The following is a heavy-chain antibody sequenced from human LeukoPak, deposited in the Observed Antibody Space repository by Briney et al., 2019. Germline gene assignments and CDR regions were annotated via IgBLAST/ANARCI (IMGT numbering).Heavy chain of an antibody. CDR2: ISADTRNT. J-gene: IGHJ5*02. V-gene: IGHV1-18*01. CDR1: GYTFTNYG. Sequence: ASVKVSCKASGYTFTNYGISWVRQAPGQGLEWMGWISADTRNTNYTQKLQGRVTMTTDTSTSTAYMELRSLRSDGTAVYYCARAGYSSGWYEVPDWFDPWGQGTLVTVSS. CDR3: ARAGYSSGWYEVPDWFDP. D-gene: IGHD6-19*01.